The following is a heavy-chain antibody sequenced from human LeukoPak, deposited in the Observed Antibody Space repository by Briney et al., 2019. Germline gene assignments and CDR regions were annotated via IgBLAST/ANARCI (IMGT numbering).Heavy chain of an antibody. CDR1: GYTFTGYY. D-gene: IGHD5-24*01. CDR2: INPNSGGT. Sequence: ASVKVSCKPSGYTFTGYYMHWVRQAPGQGLEWMGRINPNSGGTNYAQKFQGRVTMTRDTSISTAYMELSRLRSDDTAVYYCARAQMATICAFGIWGQGTMVTVSS. V-gene: IGHV1-2*06. J-gene: IGHJ3*02. CDR3: ARAQMATICAFGI.